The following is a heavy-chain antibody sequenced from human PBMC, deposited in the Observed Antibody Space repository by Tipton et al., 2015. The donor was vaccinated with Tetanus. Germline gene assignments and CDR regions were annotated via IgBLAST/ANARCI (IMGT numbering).Heavy chain of an antibody. CDR3: ASGGGGQWLHTGY. D-gene: IGHD6-19*01. CDR1: GFTFSSYA. V-gene: IGHV3-23*01. Sequence: SLRLSCVASGFTFSSYAMSWVRQAPGKGLEWVSAISGPGDTTTYYTDSVKGRFTISRDNAKNSLYLQMNSLRAEDTAVYYCASGGGGQWLHTGYWGQGTLVTVSS. J-gene: IGHJ4*02. CDR2: ISGPGDTTT.